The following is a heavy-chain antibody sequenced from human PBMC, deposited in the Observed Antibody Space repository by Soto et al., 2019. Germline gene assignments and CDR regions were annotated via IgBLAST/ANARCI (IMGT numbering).Heavy chain of an antibody. CDR3: TTDTDVGDGYNRDY. CDR2: IKSKTDGGTT. Sequence: GGSLRLSCAASGFTFSNAWMSWVRQAPGKGLEWVGRIKSKTDGGTTDYAAPVKGRFTISRDDSKNTLYLQMNSLKTEDTAVYYCTTDTDVGDGYNRDYWGQGTLVTVSS. CDR1: GFTFSNAW. J-gene: IGHJ4*02. V-gene: IGHV3-15*01. D-gene: IGHD5-12*01.